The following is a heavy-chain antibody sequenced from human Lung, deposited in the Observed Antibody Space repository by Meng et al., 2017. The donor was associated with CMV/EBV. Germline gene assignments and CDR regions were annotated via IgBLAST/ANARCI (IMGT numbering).Heavy chain of an antibody. CDR1: GFTFSSYW. D-gene: IGHD3-3*01. CDR2: IKQDGSEK. CDR3: AREPGDRYDFWSGYAFDI. J-gene: IGHJ3*02. V-gene: IGHV3-7*01. Sequence: GGSLRLXCAASGFTFSSYWMSWVRQAPGKGLEWVANIKQDGSEKYYVDSVKGRFTISRDNAKNSLYLQMNSLRAEDTAVYYCAREPGDRYDFWSGYAFDIWGQGTXVTV.